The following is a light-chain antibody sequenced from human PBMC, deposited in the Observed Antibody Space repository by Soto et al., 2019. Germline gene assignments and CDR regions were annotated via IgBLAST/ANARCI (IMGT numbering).Light chain of an antibody. CDR1: QSVSSN. J-gene: IGKJ4*02. Sequence: EIVMTQSQATLSVSPGERATLSCRASQSVSSNLAWYQQKPGQAPRLLISGASTRATGIPARFSGGGSGTEFTLTIRSRQSEELAVYSCQQYNNWPLTFGGGTKVEIK. V-gene: IGKV3-15*01. CDR3: QQYNNWPLT. CDR2: GAS.